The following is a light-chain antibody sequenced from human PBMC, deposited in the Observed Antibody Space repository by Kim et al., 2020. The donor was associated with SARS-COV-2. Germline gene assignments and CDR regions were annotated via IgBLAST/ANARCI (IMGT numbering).Light chain of an antibody. J-gene: IGKJ4*01. CDR3: QQYNNWPLT. CDR1: QSVTRN. V-gene: IGKV3-15*01. Sequence: VSPGERATLSGRASQSVTRNLAWYQQKPGQAPRLLIYGASTRATGVPARFSGSGSGTEFTLSISSLQSEDFAVYYCQQYNNWPLTFGGGTKVDIK. CDR2: GAS.